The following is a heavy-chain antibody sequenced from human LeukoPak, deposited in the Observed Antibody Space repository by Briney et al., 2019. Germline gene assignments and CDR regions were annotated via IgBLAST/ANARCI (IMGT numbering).Heavy chain of an antibody. Sequence: PGGSLRLSCAASGFTFSTYSMSWVRQAPGKGLEWVSSISSSGDYIYYPDSLKGRFTVSRDNSKKTLYLLMNSLRVEDTAVYYCVKGGDLLTGYLNWFDPGGQGTLVTVSS. D-gene: IGHD3-9*01. CDR1: GFTFSTYS. CDR3: VKGGDLLTGYLNWFDP. V-gene: IGHV3-21*04. J-gene: IGHJ5*02. CDR2: ISSSGDYI.